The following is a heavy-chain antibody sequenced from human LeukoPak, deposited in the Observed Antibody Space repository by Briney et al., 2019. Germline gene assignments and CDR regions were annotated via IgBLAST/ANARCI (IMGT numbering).Heavy chain of an antibody. CDR2: IWYDGSNK. CDR1: GFTFSSYG. D-gene: IGHD5-18*01. Sequence: GRSLRLSCAASGFTFSSYGMHWVRQAPGKGLEWVSVIWYDGSNKYYADSVKGRFTISRDNSKSTLYLQMNSLRAEDTAVYYCAKDQVEYNYGPTVYFDYWGQGTLVTVSS. V-gene: IGHV3-33*06. J-gene: IGHJ4*02. CDR3: AKDQVEYNYGPTVYFDY.